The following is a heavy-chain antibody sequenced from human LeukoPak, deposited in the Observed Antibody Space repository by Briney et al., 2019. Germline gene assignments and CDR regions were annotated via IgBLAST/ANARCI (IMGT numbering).Heavy chain of an antibody. CDR2: ISSSSSYI. CDR3: AELGITMIGGV. J-gene: IGHJ6*04. V-gene: IGHV3-21*01. Sequence: GGSLRLSCAASGFTFSSYAMTWVRQAPGKGLEWVSSISSSSSYIYYADSVKGRFTISRDNAKNSLYLQMNSLRAEDTAVYYCAELGITMIGGVWGKGTTVTISS. CDR1: GFTFSSYA. D-gene: IGHD3-10*02.